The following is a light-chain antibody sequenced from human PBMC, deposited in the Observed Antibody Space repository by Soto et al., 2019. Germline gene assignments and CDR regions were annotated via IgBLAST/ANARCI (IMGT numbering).Light chain of an antibody. Sequence: EIVMTQSPATLSVSPGERATLSCRASQSVSSNLAWYQQKPGQAPRLLIYGASTRATGIPARFSGSGSGTEFTLTISSLQSEDFAVYYCQHYYNWPRTFGQGTKWIS. CDR1: QSVSSN. J-gene: IGKJ1*01. V-gene: IGKV3-15*01. CDR2: GAS. CDR3: QHYYNWPRT.